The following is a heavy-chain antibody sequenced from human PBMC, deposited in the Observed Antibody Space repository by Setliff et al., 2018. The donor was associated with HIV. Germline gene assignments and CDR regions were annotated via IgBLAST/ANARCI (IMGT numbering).Heavy chain of an antibody. CDR1: GFTFSDYY. CDR2: ISSSGSTI. V-gene: IGHV3-11*01. CDR3: ARDLDPFFAMEI. J-gene: IGHJ6*02. Sequence: GSLRLSCAASGFTFSDYYMSWIRQAPGKGLEWVSYISSSGSTIYYADSVNGRFSLSRDDSKNTLYLQMNRLSAEDTAVYYCARDLDPFFAMEIWGQGTTVTVSS.